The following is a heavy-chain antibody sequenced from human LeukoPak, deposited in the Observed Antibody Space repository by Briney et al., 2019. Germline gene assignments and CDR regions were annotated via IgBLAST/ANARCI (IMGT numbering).Heavy chain of an antibody. CDR2: MYYTGSYTGTT. CDR1: DGSISSSSFY. Sequence: SETLSLTCIVSDGSISSSSFYWGWIRQPPGKGLEWIGSMYYTGSYTGTTYYNPSLESRVTVSVDTSKNLCSLKLTSVTAADTAVYYCTRSRYCSSTSCYGMDVWGQGTTVTVSS. V-gene: IGHV4-39*01. D-gene: IGHD2-2*01. CDR3: TRSRYCSSTSCYGMDV. J-gene: IGHJ6*02.